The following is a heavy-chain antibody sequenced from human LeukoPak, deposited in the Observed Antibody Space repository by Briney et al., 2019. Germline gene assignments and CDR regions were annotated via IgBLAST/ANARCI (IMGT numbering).Heavy chain of an antibody. CDR2: IKQDRSEK. CDR3: ARDRDYGDYLATYYFDY. CDR1: GFTFSSYW. J-gene: IGHJ4*02. D-gene: IGHD4-17*01. V-gene: IGHV3-7*01. Sequence: GALRLSCAASGFTFSSYWMSWVRQAPGKGLEWVANIKQDRSEKYYLDSVKGRFTISGDNAKNARDLQMNSLRAEDTAVYYCARDRDYGDYLATYYFDYWGQGTLVTVSS.